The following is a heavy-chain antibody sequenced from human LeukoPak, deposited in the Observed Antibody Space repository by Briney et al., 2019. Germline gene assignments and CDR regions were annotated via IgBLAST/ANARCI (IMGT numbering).Heavy chain of an antibody. V-gene: IGHV3-11*04. J-gene: IGHJ4*02. CDR3: ARADTSALTWIPYYFGY. CDR2: ISSSGSTI. Sequence: PGGSLRLSCAASGFTFSDYYMSWIRQAPGKGLEWVSYISSSGSTIYYADSVKGRFTISRDNAKNSLYLQMNSLRAEDTAVYYCARADTSALTWIPYYFGYWGQGTLVTVSS. D-gene: IGHD5-18*01. CDR1: GFTFSDYY.